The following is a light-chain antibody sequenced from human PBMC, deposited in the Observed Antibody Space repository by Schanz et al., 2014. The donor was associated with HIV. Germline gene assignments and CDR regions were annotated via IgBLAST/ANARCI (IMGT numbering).Light chain of an antibody. CDR2: DVI. CDR1: SSDIGGYKS. CDR3: GSYTSSNTYV. J-gene: IGLJ1*01. Sequence: QSALTQPASVSGSPGQSISISCTGSSSDIGGYKSVSWYQQHPDKVPKLVIYDVIKRPSGVSNRFSGSKSGNTASLTISGLQAEDEADYYCGSYTSSNTYVFGTGTKLPVL. V-gene: IGLV2-14*03.